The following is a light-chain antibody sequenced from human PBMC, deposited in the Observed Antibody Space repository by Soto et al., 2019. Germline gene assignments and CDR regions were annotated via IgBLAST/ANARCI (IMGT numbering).Light chain of an antibody. J-gene: IGKJ3*01. CDR1: QSVRTN. CDR3: QQRSNWPPA. V-gene: IGKV3-11*01. CDR2: GAS. Sequence: VVLSQSPATLSLSPGERGTLSCGASQSVRTNLAWYQQRPGQALRLLIYGASTRATGIPARFSGSGSGIDFTLTISSLEPEDFAVYYCQQRSNWPPAFGPGTKVDIK.